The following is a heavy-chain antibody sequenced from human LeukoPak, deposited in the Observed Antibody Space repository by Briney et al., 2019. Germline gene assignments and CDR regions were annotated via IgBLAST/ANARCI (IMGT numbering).Heavy chain of an antibody. CDR1: GGSISSSSYY. D-gene: IGHD3-22*01. CDR2: IYYSGST. J-gene: IGHJ1*01. CDR3: AREPAYYDSSDYYLEYFQH. V-gene: IGHV4-31*03. Sequence: SETLSLTCTVSGGSISSSSYYWGWIRQHPGKGLEWIGYIYYSGSTYYNPSLKSRVTISVDTSKNQFSLKLSSVTAADTAVYYCAREPAYYDSSDYYLEYFQHWGQGTLVTVSS.